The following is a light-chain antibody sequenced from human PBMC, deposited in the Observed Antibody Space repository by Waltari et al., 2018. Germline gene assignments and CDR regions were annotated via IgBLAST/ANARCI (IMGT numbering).Light chain of an antibody. J-gene: IGLJ3*02. V-gene: IGLV2-11*01. Sequence: QSALTQPRSVSGSPGQSVTISCTGTSSDVGGYNYVSWYQHHPGKAPKRIIYDVTKRPSGVPDRVSASKSDNTASLTISGLQAEDEADYYCCSYAGSITFWVFGGGTKLTVL. CDR3: CSYAGSITFWV. CDR1: SSDVGGYNY. CDR2: DVT.